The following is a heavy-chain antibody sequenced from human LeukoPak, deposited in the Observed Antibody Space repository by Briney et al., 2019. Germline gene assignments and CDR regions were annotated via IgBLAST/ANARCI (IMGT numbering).Heavy chain of an antibody. V-gene: IGHV1-69*01. J-gene: IGHJ6*02. CDR1: RDTFSSYA. D-gene: IGHD6-19*01. Sequence: SVEVSCRASRDTFSSYAISWVRRAPGQGLECMRGLIPIFSTATYAQKFQGRVTITADESTSTAYMELSSLRSEDTAVYYCARCSGGYYYYYGMDVWGQGTTVTVSS. CDR2: LIPIFSTA. CDR3: ARCSGGYYYYYGMDV.